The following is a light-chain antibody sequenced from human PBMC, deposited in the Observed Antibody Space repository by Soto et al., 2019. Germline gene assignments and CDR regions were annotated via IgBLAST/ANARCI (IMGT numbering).Light chain of an antibody. Sequence: EIVVTQSPATLSVSPGERVTLSCRASQSVSSNLAWYQQKPGQAPRLLIFDALNRAPGVPARFSGSGSRTDFTLTISSLEPDDFAVYYCQQRSDWPPWTFGQGTKVEVK. CDR1: QSVSSN. V-gene: IGKV3-11*01. J-gene: IGKJ1*01. CDR3: QQRSDWPPWT. CDR2: DAL.